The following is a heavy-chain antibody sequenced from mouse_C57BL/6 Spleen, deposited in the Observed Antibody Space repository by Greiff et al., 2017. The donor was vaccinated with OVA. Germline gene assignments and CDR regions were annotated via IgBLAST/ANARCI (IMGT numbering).Heavy chain of an antibody. V-gene: IGHV1-55*01. D-gene: IGHD2-4*01. CDR3: ARGGGLRGYYAMDY. CDR2: IYPGSGST. CDR1: GYTFTSYW. J-gene: IGHJ4*01. Sequence: QVQLKQPGAELVKPGASVKMSCKASGYTFTSYWITWVKQRPGQGLEWIGDIYPGSGSTNYNEKFKSKATLTVDTSSSTAYMQLSSLTSEDSAVYYCARGGGLRGYYAMDYWGQGTSVTVSS.